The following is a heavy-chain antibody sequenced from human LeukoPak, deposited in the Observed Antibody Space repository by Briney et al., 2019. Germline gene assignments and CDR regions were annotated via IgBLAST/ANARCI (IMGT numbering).Heavy chain of an antibody. CDR2: MNPNSANT. CDR1: GYTFTSYD. D-gene: IGHD5-24*01. J-gene: IGHJ4*02. Sequence: GASVEVSCKASGYTFTSYDINWVRQATGQGLEWMGWMNPNSANTGYAQKFQGRVTMTRNTSITTAYMELSSLRSEDTAVYYCARSLTWDGYNSHYFDYWGQGALVTVSS. V-gene: IGHV1-8*01. CDR3: ARSLTWDGYNSHYFDY.